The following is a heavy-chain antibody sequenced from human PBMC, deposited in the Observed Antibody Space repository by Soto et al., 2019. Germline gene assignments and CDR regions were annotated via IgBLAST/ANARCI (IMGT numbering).Heavy chain of an antibody. V-gene: IGHV3-21*01. CDR1: GFTFSSYS. Sequence: EVQLVESGGGLVKPGGSLRLSCAASGFTFSSYSMNWVRQAPGKGLEWVSSISSSSSYIYYADSVKGRFTISRDNAKNSLYLQMNSLRAEDTAVYYCARGYDFWSGYWAPDYYYYMDVWGKGTTVTVSS. J-gene: IGHJ6*03. D-gene: IGHD3-3*01. CDR2: ISSSSSYI. CDR3: ARGYDFWSGYWAPDYYYYMDV.